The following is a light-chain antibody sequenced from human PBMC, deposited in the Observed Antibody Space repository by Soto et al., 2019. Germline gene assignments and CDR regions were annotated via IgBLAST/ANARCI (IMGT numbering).Light chain of an antibody. V-gene: IGKV1-39*01. CDR2: AAS. CDR1: QDISNY. J-gene: IGKJ3*01. CDR3: LQSYSFPFT. Sequence: DIQMTQSPFSLSASVGDRVTLTCRASQDISNYLNWLQQKPGKAPKLLIYAASTLQSGVPSRFSGSESGTEFTLTISSLQPVDSATYFCLQSYSFPFTFGPGTRVDIK.